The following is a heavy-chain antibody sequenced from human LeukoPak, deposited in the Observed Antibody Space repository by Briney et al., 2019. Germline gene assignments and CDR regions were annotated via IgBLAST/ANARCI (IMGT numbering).Heavy chain of an antibody. CDR1: GFTFSSYW. Sequence: GGSLRLSCAASGFTFSSYWMHWVRQAPGKGLVRVSRINSDGSNTRCADSVKGRFTISRDNAENTLYLQMNSLRAEDTAVYYCVRDGPGDFPVDYWGQGTLVTVSS. J-gene: IGHJ4*02. D-gene: IGHD2/OR15-2a*01. CDR2: INSDGSNT. CDR3: VRDGPGDFPVDY. V-gene: IGHV3-74*01.